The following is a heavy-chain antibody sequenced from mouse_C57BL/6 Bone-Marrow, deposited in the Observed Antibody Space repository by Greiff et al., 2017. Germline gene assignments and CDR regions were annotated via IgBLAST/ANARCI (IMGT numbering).Heavy chain of an antibody. CDR1: GFNIKDDY. CDR3: TFLRGWFAY. CDR2: IDPENGDT. D-gene: IGHD1-1*01. J-gene: IGHJ3*01. Sequence: VQLQQSGAELVRPGASVKLSCTASGFNIKDDYMHWVKQRPEQGLEWIGWIDPENGDTESASKFQGKATITADTSSNTAYLQLSSLTSEDTAVYYCTFLRGWFAYWGQGTLVTVSA. V-gene: IGHV14-4*01.